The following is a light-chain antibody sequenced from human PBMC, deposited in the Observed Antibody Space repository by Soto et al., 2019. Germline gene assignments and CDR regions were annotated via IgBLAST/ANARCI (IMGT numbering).Light chain of an antibody. CDR3: LSYTSTSSLYV. CDR1: SSDAGAYNY. J-gene: IGLJ1*01. Sequence: QSVLPQSASVSGSPGQSITLSCTGSSSDAGAYNYVSWYQQHPGKAPNLIIYEVNHRPSGISHRFSGSKSGNTASLTIPGLQAEDEADYYCLSYTSTSSLYVFGSGTKVIVL. CDR2: EVN. V-gene: IGLV2-14*03.